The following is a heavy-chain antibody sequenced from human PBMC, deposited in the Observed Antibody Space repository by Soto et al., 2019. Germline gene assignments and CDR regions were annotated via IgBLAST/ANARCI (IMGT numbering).Heavy chain of an antibody. CDR1: GAPISGFY. J-gene: IGHJ5*01. CDR2: IYYSGST. CDR3: ARRTDGYTGVWFDA. V-gene: IGHV4-59*01. Sequence: SETLSLTCSVSGAPISGFYWSWIRQSPWKGLEWLGHIYYSGSTNYNPSLKSRVSISLNTSKNQFSLNLSSVTAADTAVYYCARRTDGYTGVWFDACRDVILVTVCS. D-gene: IGHD5-12*01.